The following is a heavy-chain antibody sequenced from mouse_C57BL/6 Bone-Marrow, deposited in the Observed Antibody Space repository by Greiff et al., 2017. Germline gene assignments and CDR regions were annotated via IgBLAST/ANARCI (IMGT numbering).Heavy chain of an antibody. CDR3: AYYSNPPWFAY. Sequence: QVQLKESGPELVRPGTSVKMSCKASGYTFTSYGISWVKQRTGQGLEWIGEIYPRSGNTYYNEKFKGKATLTADKSSSTAYMELRSLTSEDSAVYFCAYYSNPPWFAYWGQGTLVTVSA. J-gene: IGHJ3*01. CDR2: IYPRSGNT. CDR1: GYTFTSYG. V-gene: IGHV1-81*01. D-gene: IGHD2-5*01.